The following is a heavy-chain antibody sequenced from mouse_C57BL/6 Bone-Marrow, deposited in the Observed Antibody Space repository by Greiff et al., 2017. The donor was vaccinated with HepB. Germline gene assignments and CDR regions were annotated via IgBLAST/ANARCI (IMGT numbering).Heavy chain of an antibody. V-gene: IGHV5-4*01. Sequence: EVHLVESGGGLVKPGGSLKLSCAASGFTFSSYAMSWVRQTPEKRLEWVATISDGGSYTYYPDNVKGRFTISRDNAKNNLYLQMSHLKSEDTAMYYCARDDWDDWFAYWGQGTLVTVSA. CDR2: ISDGGSYT. D-gene: IGHD4-1*01. CDR1: GFTFSSYA. J-gene: IGHJ3*01. CDR3: ARDDWDDWFAY.